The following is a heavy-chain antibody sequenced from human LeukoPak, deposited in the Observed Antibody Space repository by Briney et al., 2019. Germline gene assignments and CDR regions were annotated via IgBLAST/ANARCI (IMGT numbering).Heavy chain of an antibody. D-gene: IGHD6-13*01. V-gene: IGHV4-61*02. CDR1: GGSISSGSYY. Sequence: SETLSLTCTVSGGSISSGSYYWSWIRQPAGKGLEWIGRIYTSGSTNYNPSLKSRVTMSVDTSKNQFSLKLSSVTAADTAVYYCARDLNARQQEFPYYYYYMDVWGKGTTVTVSS. J-gene: IGHJ6*03. CDR3: ARDLNARQQEFPYYYYYMDV. CDR2: IYTSGST.